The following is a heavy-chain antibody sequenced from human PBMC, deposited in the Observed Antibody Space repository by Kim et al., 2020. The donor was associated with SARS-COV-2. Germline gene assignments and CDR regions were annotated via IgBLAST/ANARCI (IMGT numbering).Heavy chain of an antibody. V-gene: IGHV4-59*01. CDR1: GGSISSYY. Sequence: SETLSLTCTVSGGSISSYYWSWIRQPPGKGLEWIGYIYYSGSTNYNPSLKSRVTISVDTSKNQFSLKLSSVTAADTAVYYCARDPPSGEGAFDIWGQGTMVTVSS. J-gene: IGHJ3*02. CDR3: ARDPPSGEGAFDI. D-gene: IGHD7-27*01. CDR2: IYYSGST.